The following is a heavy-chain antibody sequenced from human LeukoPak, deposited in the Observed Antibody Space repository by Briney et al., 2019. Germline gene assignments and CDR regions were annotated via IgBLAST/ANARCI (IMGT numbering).Heavy chain of an antibody. CDR2: IYWDDDK. V-gene: IGHV2-5*02. CDR3: AHRRVSLNIAAPGYYFDY. D-gene: IGHD6-13*01. Sequence: SGPTLVKPTQTLTLTCTFSGFSLTTSGVGVGWIRQPPGKALEWLALIYWDDDKRYSPSLKSGLTITKDTSKNQVVLTMTNMDPVDTATYYCAHRRVSLNIAAPGYYFDYWGQGTLVTVSS. CDR1: GFSLTTSGVG. J-gene: IGHJ4*02.